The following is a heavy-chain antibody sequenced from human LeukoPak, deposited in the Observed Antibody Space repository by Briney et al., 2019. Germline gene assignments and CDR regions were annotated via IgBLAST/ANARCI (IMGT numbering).Heavy chain of an antibody. CDR3: ARSLYGDFY. Sequence: GGSLRLSCAASGFIFSTYWMPWVRQTPGKGLVWVSRIKRDGSSTNYADSVKGRFTISRDNAKNTLYLQMDSLRADDTAVYYCARSLYGDFYWGQGTLVTVSS. J-gene: IGHJ4*02. CDR2: IKRDGSST. CDR1: GFIFSTYW. V-gene: IGHV3-74*01. D-gene: IGHD4-17*01.